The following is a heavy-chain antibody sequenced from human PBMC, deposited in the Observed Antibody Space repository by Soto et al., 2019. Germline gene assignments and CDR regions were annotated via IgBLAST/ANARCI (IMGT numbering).Heavy chain of an antibody. CDR3: ARFSGSYTRGLDY. CDR1: GFTFSDHY. CDR2: SRNKANSYST. D-gene: IGHD1-26*01. V-gene: IGHV3-72*01. Sequence: EVQLVESGGGLVQPGGSLRLSCAASGFTFSDHYMDWVRQAPGKGLEWVGRSRNKANSYSTEYAASVKGRFTISRDESKNSLSVQMNSLKTEDTAVYYCARFSGSYTRGLDYWGQGTLVTVSS. J-gene: IGHJ4*02.